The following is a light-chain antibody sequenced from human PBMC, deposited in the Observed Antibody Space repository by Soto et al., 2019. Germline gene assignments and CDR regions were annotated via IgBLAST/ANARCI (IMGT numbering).Light chain of an antibody. CDR3: QQRSNWPPALT. J-gene: IGKJ4*01. Sequence: EIVLTQSPATLSLSPGERATLSCRASQSVSRYLAWYQQKPGQAPRLLIYDASSRATGIPARFSASGAGTDFTLTISSLEPEDFAVYYCQQRSNWPPALTFGGGTKVEIK. CDR2: DAS. V-gene: IGKV3-11*01. CDR1: QSVSRY.